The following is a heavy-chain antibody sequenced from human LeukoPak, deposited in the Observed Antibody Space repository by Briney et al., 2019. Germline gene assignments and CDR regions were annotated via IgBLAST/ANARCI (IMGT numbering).Heavy chain of an antibody. CDR2: INHSGST. J-gene: IGHJ5*02. D-gene: IGHD3-16*02. V-gene: IGHV4-34*01. Sequence: SETLSFTCAVYGGSFSGYYWSWIRQPPGKGLEWIGEINHSGSTNYNPSLKSRVTISVDTSKNQFSLKLSSVTAADTAVYYCARAYRWFDPWGQGTLVTVSS. CDR1: GGSFSGYY. CDR3: ARAYRWFDP.